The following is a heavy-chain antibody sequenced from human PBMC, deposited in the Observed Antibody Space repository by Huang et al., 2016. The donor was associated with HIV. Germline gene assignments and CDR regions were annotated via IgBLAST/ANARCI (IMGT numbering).Heavy chain of an antibody. V-gene: IGHV3-7*01. J-gene: IGHJ6*02. D-gene: IGHD1-7*01. CDR3: ATKTAAMDI. CDR1: TFTFGSYW. Sequence: VESGGRLVQPGGSIRLSCVGSTFTFGSYWMSWVRQSPGKGLEWVAKNKQDESEKYYVESVKSRFNISRDNAKKVLFLEMNNVRVEDTATYYCATKTAAMDIWGQGTTVTVS. CDR2: NKQDESEK.